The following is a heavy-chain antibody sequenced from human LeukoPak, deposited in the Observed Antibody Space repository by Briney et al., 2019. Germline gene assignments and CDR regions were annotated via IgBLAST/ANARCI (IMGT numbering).Heavy chain of an antibody. Sequence: KAGGSLRLSCAASGFTFSSYSMNWVRQAPGKGLEWIGEINHSGSTNYNPSLKSRVTISVDTSKNQFSPKLSSVTAADTAVYYWAREPIIAVAGTLCYGMDVWGQGTTVTVS. D-gene: IGHD6-19*01. CDR3: AREPIIAVAGTLCYGMDV. J-gene: IGHJ6*02. V-gene: IGHV4-34*01. CDR2: INHSGST. CDR1: GFTFSSYS.